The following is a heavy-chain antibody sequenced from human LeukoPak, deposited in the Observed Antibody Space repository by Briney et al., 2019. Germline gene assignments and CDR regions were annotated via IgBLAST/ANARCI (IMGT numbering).Heavy chain of an antibody. D-gene: IGHD6-19*01. CDR3: TRGSSGRRDN. Sequence: GASVKVSCKASGYTFTSCDINWVRQATGQGVEWMGWMNPNSGNTGYGQSFQGTITMTRDLSIDTPYMEFSTLTSEDTAIYYCTRGSSGRRDNWGQGTLVTVSA. CDR1: GYTFTSCD. J-gene: IGHJ4*02. CDR2: MNPNSGNT. V-gene: IGHV1-8*01.